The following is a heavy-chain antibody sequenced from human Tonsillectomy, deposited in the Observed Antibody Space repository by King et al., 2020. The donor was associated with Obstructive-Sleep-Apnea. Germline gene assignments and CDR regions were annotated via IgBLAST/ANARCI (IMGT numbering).Heavy chain of an antibody. CDR3: ARGITPYYYDSSAYPHDAFDI. J-gene: IGHJ3*02. Sequence: QLVQSGAEVKKPGSSVKVSCKASGGTFHNYAISWVRQAPGQGLEWMGGIIPIFGTTHYAQRFQGRVTINADESTSTAYMELSSLRSEDTAVHYCARGITPYYYDSSAYPHDAFDIWGKGTMVTVSS. CDR2: IIPIFGTT. D-gene: IGHD3-22*01. V-gene: IGHV1-69*01. CDR1: GGTFHNYA.